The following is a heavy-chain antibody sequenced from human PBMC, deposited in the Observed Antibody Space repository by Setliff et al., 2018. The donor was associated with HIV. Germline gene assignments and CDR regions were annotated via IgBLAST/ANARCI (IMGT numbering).Heavy chain of an antibody. CDR2: MNVQTNTV. CDR1: GYTFINYD. J-gene: IGHJ3*02. D-gene: IGHD6-25*01. Sequence: GASVKVSCKASGYTFINYDLNWVRQATGQGLEWMGWMNVQTNTVTYAEKFRGRVTMTRNTAIGTAYMELSSLRSEDTAVYYCVTQRGSGSDPFDIWGPGTMVTVSS. V-gene: IGHV1-8*02. CDR3: VTQRGSGSDPFDI.